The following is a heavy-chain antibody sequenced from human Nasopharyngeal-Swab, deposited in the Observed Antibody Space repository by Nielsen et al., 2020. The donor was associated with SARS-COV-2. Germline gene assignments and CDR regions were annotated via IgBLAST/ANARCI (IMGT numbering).Heavy chain of an antibody. Sequence: GESLKISCATSGFSFNNHGMHWVRLAPGKGLEWVAVIWSDGKTTKYADSVKGRLTISRDKSRNTLYLQMNNLRVEDTAIYYCAREGPYSGTNVFDIWGQGTMVTVSS. CDR1: GFSFNNHG. CDR3: AREGPYSGTNVFDI. D-gene: IGHD5-12*01. CDR2: IWSDGKTT. V-gene: IGHV3-33*01. J-gene: IGHJ3*02.